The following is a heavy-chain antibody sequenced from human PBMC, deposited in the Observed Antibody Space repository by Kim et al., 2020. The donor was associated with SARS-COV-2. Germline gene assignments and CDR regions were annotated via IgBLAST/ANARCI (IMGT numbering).Heavy chain of an antibody. J-gene: IGHJ6*02. CDR1: GFTFSSYA. V-gene: IGHV3-23*01. D-gene: IGHD3-10*01. CDR2: ISGSGGST. Sequence: GGSLRLSCAASGFTFSSYAMSWVRQAPGKGLEWVSAISGSGGSTYYADSVKGRFTISRDNSKNTLYLQMNSLRAEDTAVYYCAKDRMVRGVKGGMDVWGQGTTVTVSS. CDR3: AKDRMVRGVKGGMDV.